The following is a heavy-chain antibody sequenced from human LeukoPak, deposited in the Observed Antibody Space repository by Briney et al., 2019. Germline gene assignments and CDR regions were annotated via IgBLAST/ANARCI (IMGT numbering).Heavy chain of an antibody. D-gene: IGHD4-11*01. V-gene: IGHV4-4*07. CDR3: ARETTGLARYFDY. Sequence: SETLSLTCAVSGNSISSYYWSWIRQPAGKGLEWIGRIYTSGSTNYNPSLKSRVTMSVDTSKNQFSLSLSSVTAADTAFYYCARETTGLARYFDYWGQGTLVTVSS. J-gene: IGHJ4*02. CDR1: GNSISSYY. CDR2: IYTSGST.